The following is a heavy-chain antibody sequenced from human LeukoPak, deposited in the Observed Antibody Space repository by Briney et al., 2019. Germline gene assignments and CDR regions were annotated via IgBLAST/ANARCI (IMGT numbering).Heavy chain of an antibody. CDR2: ISGSGGSR. V-gene: IGHV3-23*01. CDR1: GFTFSSYA. D-gene: IGHD6-13*01. J-gene: IGHJ4*02. Sequence: GGSLRLSCAAFGFTFSSYAMSWVRQAPGKGLEWVSGISGSGGSRYYADSVKGRFTVSRDNSKNTLYLQMNSLRVEDTAVYYCAKGRSTSWRASYYFDFWGQGTLVTVSS. CDR3: AKGRSTSWRASYYFDF.